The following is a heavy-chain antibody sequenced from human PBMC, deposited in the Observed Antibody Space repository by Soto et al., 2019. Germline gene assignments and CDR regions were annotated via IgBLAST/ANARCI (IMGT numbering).Heavy chain of an antibody. J-gene: IGHJ4*02. V-gene: IGHV4-34*01. Sequence: QVQLQQWGAGLLKPSETLSLTCAVYGGSFSGYYWSWIRQPPGKGLEWIGEINHSGSTNYNPSLKSRGTISVDTSKNQFSRKLSSVTAADTAVYYCARGLAVLLWFGEPASFDYWGQGTLVTVSS. CDR3: ARGLAVLLWFGEPASFDY. CDR2: INHSGST. D-gene: IGHD3-10*01. CDR1: GGSFSGYY.